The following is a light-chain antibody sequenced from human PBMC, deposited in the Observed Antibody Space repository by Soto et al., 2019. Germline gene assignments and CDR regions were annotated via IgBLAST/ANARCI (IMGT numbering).Light chain of an antibody. CDR3: QQRSNWPLT. CDR1: QSVSGY. CDR2: DTS. V-gene: IGKV3-11*01. Sequence: EIVLTQSPATLSLSPGERATLSCRASQSVSGYLAWYQQKPGQAPRLLIYDTSDMATGIPARFSGSGSGTDFTLTISRLEPEDFAVYYCQQRSNWPLTFGGGTKVTI. J-gene: IGKJ4*01.